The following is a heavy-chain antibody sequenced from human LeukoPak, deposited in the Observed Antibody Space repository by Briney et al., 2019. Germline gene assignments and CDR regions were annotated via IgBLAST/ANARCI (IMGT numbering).Heavy chain of an antibody. J-gene: IGHJ4*02. Sequence: GGSLRLSCAASGFTFSSYSMNWVRQAPGKGLEWVSSISSSRSYIYYADSVKGRFTISRDNAKNSLYLQMNSLRAEDTTVYYCARDLRRDGFWDYWGQGTLVTVSS. D-gene: IGHD5-24*01. CDR1: GFTFSSYS. CDR2: ISSSRSYI. V-gene: IGHV3-21*01. CDR3: ARDLRRDGFWDY.